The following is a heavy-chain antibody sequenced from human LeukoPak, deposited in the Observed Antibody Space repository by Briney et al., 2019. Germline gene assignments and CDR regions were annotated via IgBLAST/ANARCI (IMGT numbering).Heavy chain of an antibody. V-gene: IGHV3-23*01. Sequence: GGSLRLSCAASGFTFSNYAMSWVRQAPGKGLEWVSTISSTGSDTYYADSVKGRFTISRDNSENTLYLQMNNLRAEDTAIHYCAKVPYSDYGSGRLPFMDVWGQGTTVAVSS. CDR2: ISSTGSDT. D-gene: IGHD3-10*01. J-gene: IGHJ6*02. CDR1: GFTFSNYA. CDR3: AKVPYSDYGSGRLPFMDV.